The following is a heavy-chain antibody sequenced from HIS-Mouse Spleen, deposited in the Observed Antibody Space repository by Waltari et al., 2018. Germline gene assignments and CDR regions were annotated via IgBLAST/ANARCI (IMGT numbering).Heavy chain of an antibody. D-gene: IGHD6-19*01. J-gene: IGHJ4*02. CDR2: INHSGST. Sequence: QVQLQQWGAGLLKPSETLSLTCAVYGGSFRGYYWSWIRQPPGKGLEWIGEINHSGSTNYNPSLKSRVTISVDTSKNQFSLKLSSVTAADTAVYYCARGLAVAGTYWGQGTLVTVSS. V-gene: IGHV4-34*01. CDR1: GGSFRGYY. CDR3: ARGLAVAGTY.